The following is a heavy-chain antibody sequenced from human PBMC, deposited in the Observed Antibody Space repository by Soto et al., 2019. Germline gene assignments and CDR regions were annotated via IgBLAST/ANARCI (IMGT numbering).Heavy chain of an antibody. CDR2: ISSSSTDI. CDR3: ARALRFLQWSLIDF. J-gene: IGHJ4*02. Sequence: PGGSLRLSCAASGFSFSHYSMNWVRQVPGKGLEWVSFISSSSTDIDYTDSVKGRFTISRDNSKNSLALQMNSLRVEDTGLYYCARALRFLQWSLIDFWGQGTLVTVSS. D-gene: IGHD3-3*01. CDR1: GFSFSHYS. V-gene: IGHV3-21*06.